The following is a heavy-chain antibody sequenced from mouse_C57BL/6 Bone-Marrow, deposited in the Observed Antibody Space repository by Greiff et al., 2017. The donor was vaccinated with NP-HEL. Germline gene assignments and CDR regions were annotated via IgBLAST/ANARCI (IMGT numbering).Heavy chain of an antibody. CDR1: GYTLTSYW. CDR3: AREGPTVGRLWYFDV. D-gene: IGHD1-1*01. J-gene: IGHJ1*03. CDR2: IYPGSGST. Sequence: QVHVKQPGAELVKPGASVKMSCKASGYTLTSYWITWVKQRPGQGLEWIGDIYPGSGSTNYNEKFKSKATLTVDTSSSTAYMQLSSLTSEDAAVYYCAREGPTVGRLWYFDVWGTGTTVTVSS. V-gene: IGHV1-55*01.